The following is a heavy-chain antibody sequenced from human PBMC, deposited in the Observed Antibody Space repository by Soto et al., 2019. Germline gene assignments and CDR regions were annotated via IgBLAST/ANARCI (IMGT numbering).Heavy chain of an antibody. Sequence: PGESLKISCKGSGYSFTSYWIGWVRQMPGKGLEWMGIIYPGDSDTRYSPSFQGQVTISADKSISTAYLQWSSLKASDTAMYYCARPVHYYDSSGYYYYGMDVWGQGTTVTVS. D-gene: IGHD3-22*01. J-gene: IGHJ6*02. V-gene: IGHV5-51*01. CDR2: IYPGDSDT. CDR3: ARPVHYYDSSGYYYYGMDV. CDR1: GYSFTSYW.